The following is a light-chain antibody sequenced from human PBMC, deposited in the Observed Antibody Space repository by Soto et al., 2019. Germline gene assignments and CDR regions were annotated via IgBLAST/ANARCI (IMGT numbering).Light chain of an antibody. Sequence: QSVLTQPASVSGSPGQSITISCTGTSSDVGSYNLVSWYQQHPGKAPKLMIYEVSKRPSGVSNRFSGSKSGNTASLTISGLQAEDEADYYCCSYAGSSTFLVVFGGGTKVTVL. CDR2: EVS. V-gene: IGLV2-23*02. CDR3: CSYAGSSTFLVV. J-gene: IGLJ2*01. CDR1: SSDVGSYNL.